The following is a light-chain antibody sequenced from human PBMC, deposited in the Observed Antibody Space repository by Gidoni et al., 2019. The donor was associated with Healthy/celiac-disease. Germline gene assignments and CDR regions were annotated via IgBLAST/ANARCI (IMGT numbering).Light chain of an antibody. CDR2: AAS. J-gene: IGKJ1*01. V-gene: IGKV1-39*01. Sequence: ASVGDRVTITCRASQSISRYLNWYQQKPGKATKLLIYAASSLQSGVPSRFSGSGSGTDFTLTISSLQPEDFATYYCQQSYSTETFGQGTKVEIK. CDR1: QSISRY. CDR3: QQSYSTET.